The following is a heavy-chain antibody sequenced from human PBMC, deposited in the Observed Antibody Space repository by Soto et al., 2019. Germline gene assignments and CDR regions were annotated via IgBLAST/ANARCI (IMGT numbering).Heavy chain of an antibody. J-gene: IGHJ3*02. CDR3: ARLVGVYSSSSQAFDI. D-gene: IGHD6-6*01. CDR2: IYYSGST. V-gene: IGHV4-39*01. Sequence: QLQLQESGPGLVKPSETLSLTCTVSGGSISSSSYYWGWIRQPPGKGLEWIGSIYYSGSTYYNPSLKSRVTISVDTSKNQFSLKLSSVTAADTAVYYCARLVGVYSSSSQAFDIWGQGTMVTVSS. CDR1: GGSISSSSYY.